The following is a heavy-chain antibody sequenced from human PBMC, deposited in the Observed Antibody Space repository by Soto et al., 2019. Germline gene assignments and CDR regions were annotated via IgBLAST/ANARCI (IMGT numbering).Heavy chain of an antibody. D-gene: IGHD1-20*01. V-gene: IGHV3-23*01. J-gene: IGHJ3*02. CDR2: ISGSGGST. CDR1: GFTFSSYA. Sequence: EVQLLESGGGLVQPGGSLRLSCAASGFTFSSYARRWVRQAPGKGLEWVSAISGSGGSTYYADSVKGRFTISRDNSKNTLYLQMNSLRAEDTAVYYCAKDNNRGRAAFDIRGQGTMVTVSS. CDR3: AKDNNRGRAAFDI.